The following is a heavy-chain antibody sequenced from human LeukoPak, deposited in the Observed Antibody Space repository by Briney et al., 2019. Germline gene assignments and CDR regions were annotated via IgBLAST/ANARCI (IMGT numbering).Heavy chain of an antibody. D-gene: IGHD3-3*01. V-gene: IGHV5-51*01. CDR1: GYSFTSYW. CDR3: ARRRYDSLDH. CDR2: IYPDDSDT. Sequence: GESLKISCKGSGYSFTSYWIGWVRQMPGKGLEWMGIIYPDDSDTRYNPSFQGQVTISADKSISTAYLQWNNLKASDTAVYYCARRRYDSLDHWGQGTLVTVSS. J-gene: IGHJ4*02.